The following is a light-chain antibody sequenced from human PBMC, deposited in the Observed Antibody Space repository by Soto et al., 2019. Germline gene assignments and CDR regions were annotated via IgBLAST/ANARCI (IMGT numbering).Light chain of an antibody. CDR3: QQISTTVYT. J-gene: IGKJ2*01. Sequence: DIQLTQSPSSLSASVGDRVTVSCRASQRIGTYLNWYQQKPGRAPTLLIYHVSTLQPGDPSRFSGSGSGTDFTLSISGLQPDDFATYFCQQISTTVYTFGQGTKLEIK. V-gene: IGKV1-39*01. CDR2: HVS. CDR1: QRIGTY.